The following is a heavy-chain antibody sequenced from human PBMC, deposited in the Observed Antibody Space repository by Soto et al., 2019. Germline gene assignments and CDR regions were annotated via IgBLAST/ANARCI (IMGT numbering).Heavy chain of an antibody. CDR1: GFTFSSYA. V-gene: IGHV3-30-3*01. Sequence: QVQLVESGGGVVQPGRSLRLSCAASGFTFSSYAMHWVRQAPGKGLEWVAVISYDGSNKYYADSVKGRFTISRDNSKNTLYLQMNSLRAEDTAVYYCARVGDSGYDWGNFDYWGQGTLVTVSS. CDR2: ISYDGSNK. CDR3: ARVGDSGYDWGNFDY. J-gene: IGHJ4*02. D-gene: IGHD5-12*01.